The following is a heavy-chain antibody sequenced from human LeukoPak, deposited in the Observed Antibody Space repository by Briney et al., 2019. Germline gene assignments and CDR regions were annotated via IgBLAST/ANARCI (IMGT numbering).Heavy chain of an antibody. J-gene: IGHJ4*02. Sequence: GASVKVSCKASGGTFSSYAISWVRQAPGQGLEWTGGIIPIFGTANYAQKFQGRVTITADKSTSTAYMELSSLRSEDTAVYYCASSPMVRGVHYFDYWGQGTLVTVSS. CDR2: IIPIFGTA. CDR3: ASSPMVRGVHYFDY. CDR1: GGTFSSYA. D-gene: IGHD3-10*01. V-gene: IGHV1-69*06.